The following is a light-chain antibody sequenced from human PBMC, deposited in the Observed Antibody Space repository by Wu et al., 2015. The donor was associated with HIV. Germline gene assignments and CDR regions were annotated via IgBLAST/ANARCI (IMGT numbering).Light chain of an antibody. CDR2: GAS. Sequence: EIVLTQSPGTLSLSPGERVTLSCRASQTVSSNYVAWYQQKPGQTPRLLIYGASSRATGIPDRFSGGGSGTDFTLTISRLEPEDFAVYYCQQYGSSPITFGQGTRLEIK. V-gene: IGKV3-20*01. CDR3: QQYGSSPIT. CDR1: QTVSSNY. J-gene: IGKJ5*01.